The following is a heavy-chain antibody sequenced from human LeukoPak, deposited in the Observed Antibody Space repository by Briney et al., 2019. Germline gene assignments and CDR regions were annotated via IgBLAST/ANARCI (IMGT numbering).Heavy chain of an antibody. D-gene: IGHD4-17*01. Sequence: GGSLRLSCAASGFTFSSYGMHWVRQAPGKGLEWVAVIWYDGSNKYYADSVKGRFTISRDNSKNTLYLQMNSLRAEDTAMYYCARNYGDYGRGAFDIWGQGTMVTVSS. J-gene: IGHJ3*02. CDR2: IWYDGSNK. V-gene: IGHV3-33*01. CDR3: ARNYGDYGRGAFDI. CDR1: GFTFSSYG.